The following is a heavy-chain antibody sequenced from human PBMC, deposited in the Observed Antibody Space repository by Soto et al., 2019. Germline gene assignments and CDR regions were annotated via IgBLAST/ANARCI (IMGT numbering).Heavy chain of an antibody. J-gene: IGHJ4*02. V-gene: IGHV3-30-3*01. CDR1: GFTFSSYA. Sequence: GGSLRLSCAASGFTFSSYAMHWVRQAPGKGLEWVAVISYDGSNKYYADSVKSRFTISRDNSKNTLYLQMNSLRAEDTAVYYCARVSGWYGGDIDYWGQGTLVTVSS. CDR3: ARVSGWYGGDIDY. CDR2: ISYDGSNK. D-gene: IGHD6-19*01.